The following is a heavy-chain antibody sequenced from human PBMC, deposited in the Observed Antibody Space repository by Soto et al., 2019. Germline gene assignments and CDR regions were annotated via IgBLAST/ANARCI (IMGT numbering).Heavy chain of an antibody. CDR3: ASIRGVFGY. J-gene: IGHJ4*02. CDR1: GFSLSDLF. D-gene: IGHD3-10*01. Sequence: EVQLVESGGDLVQPGGSLRLSCAASGFSLSDLFIDWVRQAPGKGLVWIGRTKDKAYSYTTEYAASMKGRFTISRDGSRNSLYLQMSSLKTEDTAVYYCASIRGVFGYWGQGTLVTVSS. CDR2: TKDKAYSYTT. V-gene: IGHV3-72*01.